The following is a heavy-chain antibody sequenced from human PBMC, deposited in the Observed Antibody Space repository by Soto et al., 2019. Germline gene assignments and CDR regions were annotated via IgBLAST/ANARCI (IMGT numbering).Heavy chain of an antibody. J-gene: IGHJ4*02. Sequence: GSLRLSCAASGFIFSSYTMHWVRQAPGKGLEWVGVITYDGSNQYYADSVKGRFTISRDNSRNMLFLQMNSLRPDDTAVYYCARAPSGSYPEFDYWGQGTLVTVSS. D-gene: IGHD1-26*01. CDR2: ITYDGSNQ. CDR3: ARAPSGSYPEFDY. CDR1: GFIFSSYT. V-gene: IGHV3-30-3*01.